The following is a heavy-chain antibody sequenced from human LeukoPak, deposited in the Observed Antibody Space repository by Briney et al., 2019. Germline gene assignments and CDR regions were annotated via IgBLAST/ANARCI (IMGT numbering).Heavy chain of an antibody. CDR3: ARQGKANYYDSSGYYHFDY. CDR2: IYYSGST. D-gene: IGHD3-22*01. CDR1: GGSFSGYY. Sequence: PSETLSLTCAVYGGSFSGYYWSWIRQPPGKGLGWIGYIYYSGSTNYNPSLKSRVTISVDTSKNQFSLKLSSVTAADTAVYYCARQGKANYYDSSGYYHFDYWGQGTLVTVSS. J-gene: IGHJ4*02. V-gene: IGHV4-59*08.